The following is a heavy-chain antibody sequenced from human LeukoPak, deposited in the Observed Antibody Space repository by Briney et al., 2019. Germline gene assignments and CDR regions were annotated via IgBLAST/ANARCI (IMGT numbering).Heavy chain of an antibody. J-gene: IGHJ4*02. CDR1: GFTVSSNY. D-gene: IGHD2-15*01. CDR3: AVYCSGCSCYS. V-gene: IGHV3-66*02. CDR2: IYSGGST. Sequence: AGSMRLSCAASGFTVSSNYMSWVRQAPGKGLEWVAVIYSGGSTYYADSVKGRFTISRDNSRITLYLQMNSLRAEDTAVYYCAVYCSGCSCYSWGQGTLVTVSS.